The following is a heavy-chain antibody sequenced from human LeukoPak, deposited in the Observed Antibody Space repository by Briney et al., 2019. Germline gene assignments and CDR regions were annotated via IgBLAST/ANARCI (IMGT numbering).Heavy chain of an antibody. CDR2: INGSGGRT. V-gene: IGHV3-23*01. D-gene: IGHD3-10*01. CDR3: ANTYGSWGNFDT. CDR1: GFTFSSYA. Sequence: GGSLRLSCAASGFTFSSYAMSWVRQAPGKGLEWVSGINGSGGRTYYADSVKGRFTISRDNSKNTLYLQMNSLRAEDTAVYYCANTYGSWGNFDTWGQGTLVTVSS. J-gene: IGHJ4*02.